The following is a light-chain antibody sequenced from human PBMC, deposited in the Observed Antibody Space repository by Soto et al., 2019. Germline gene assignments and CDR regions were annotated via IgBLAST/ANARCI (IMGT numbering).Light chain of an antibody. V-gene: IGLV1-40*01. CDR3: QTYDTCVSGSI. CDR1: SSNIGAGYD. J-gene: IGLJ2*01. CDR2: GNI. Sequence: QSVLTQPPSVSGAPGQRVALSCAGTSSNIGAGYDVHWYQHLPGTAPKLLIFGNINRPAGVPDRFSGSKSGTSASLAISGLQAADEGYYYCQTYDTCVSGSIFGGGTKLTVL.